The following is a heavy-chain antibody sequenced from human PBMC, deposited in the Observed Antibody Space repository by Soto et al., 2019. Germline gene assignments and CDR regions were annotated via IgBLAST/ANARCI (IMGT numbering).Heavy chain of an antibody. Sequence: SETLSLTCTVSDGSISTYYCNWIRQPAGKGLEWIGRTHTSGSTDYNSSLRPRVTMSVDTSKNQLSLKLTSVTAADTAMYYCARGGTMSWNVLDFWGQGTLVTVSA. D-gene: IGHD1-1*01. CDR1: DGSISTYY. V-gene: IGHV4-4*07. J-gene: IGHJ4*02. CDR2: THTSGST. CDR3: ARGGTMSWNVLDF.